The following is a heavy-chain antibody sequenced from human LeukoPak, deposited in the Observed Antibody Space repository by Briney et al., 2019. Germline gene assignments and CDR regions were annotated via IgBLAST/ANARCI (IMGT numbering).Heavy chain of an antibody. CDR2: ISSSGTI. V-gene: IGHV3-48*04. D-gene: IGHD2-21*02. CDR1: GFSFRSYT. J-gene: IGHJ6*02. Sequence: QSGGSLRLSCAASGFSFRSYTMNWVRQAPGKGLEWVSYISSSGTIYYADSVKGRFTISRDNAKNSLYLQMNSLRAEDTAVYYCARDLRYCGGDCYLDYYYYYGMDVWGQGTTVTVSS. CDR3: ARDLRYCGGDCYLDYYYYYGMDV.